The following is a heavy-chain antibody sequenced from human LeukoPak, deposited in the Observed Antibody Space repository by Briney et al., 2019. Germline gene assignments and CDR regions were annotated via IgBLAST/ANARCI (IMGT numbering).Heavy chain of an antibody. D-gene: IGHD3-22*01. J-gene: IGHJ4*02. Sequence: ASVKVSCKASGYTFTSYDINWVRQATGQGLEWMGWMNPNSGNTGYAQKFQGRVTMTEDTSTDTAYMELSSLRSEDTASYYCTTAQGYYFDYWGQGTLVTVSS. V-gene: IGHV1-8*02. CDR1: GYTFTSYD. CDR3: TTAQGYYFDY. CDR2: MNPNSGNT.